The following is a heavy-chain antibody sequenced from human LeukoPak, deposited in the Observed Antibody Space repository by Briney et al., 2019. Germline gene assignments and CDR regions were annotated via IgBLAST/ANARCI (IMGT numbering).Heavy chain of an antibody. D-gene: IGHD4-17*01. CDR1: NYSISNSLY. Sequence: SETLSLTCSGSNYSISNSLYWGWLRQPPGKGLEWIGSIYRSGRTFYNPSLKSRVTISLDTSKNQFSLKLSSVTAADTAVYFCARGTYGYYMDVWGKGTTVTVSS. CDR2: IYRSGRT. CDR3: ARGTYGYYMDV. J-gene: IGHJ6*03. V-gene: IGHV4-38-2*02.